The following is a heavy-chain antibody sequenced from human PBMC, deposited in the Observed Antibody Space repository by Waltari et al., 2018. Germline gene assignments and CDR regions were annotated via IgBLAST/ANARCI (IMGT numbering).Heavy chain of an antibody. CDR3: ARRFDS. V-gene: IGHV3-48*03. J-gene: IGHJ4*02. CDR2: ISGSDTTI. CDR1: GFPFSSYG. Sequence: EVQLVESGGGLVQPGGSLRPSCTASGFPFSSYGMNWVRQAPGKGLEWISYISGSDTTIYYADSVKGRFTISRDDAENSLYLQMNSLRAEDTALYYCARRFDSWGQGTRVTVSS.